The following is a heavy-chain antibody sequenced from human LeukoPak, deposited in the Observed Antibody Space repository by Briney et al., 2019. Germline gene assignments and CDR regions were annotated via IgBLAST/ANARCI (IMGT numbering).Heavy chain of an antibody. CDR2: INYSGST. V-gene: IGHV4-59*01. Sequence: PSEALSLTCTVSGGSITNSYWNWIRQSPGKGLEWIGYINYSGSTNYNPSLKSRVTISVDTSKNQFSLKLSSVTAADTAVYFCARDPLSTNDFDIWGQGTMVTVSS. CDR3: ARDPLSTNDFDI. D-gene: IGHD1-1*01. J-gene: IGHJ3*02. CDR1: GGSITNSY.